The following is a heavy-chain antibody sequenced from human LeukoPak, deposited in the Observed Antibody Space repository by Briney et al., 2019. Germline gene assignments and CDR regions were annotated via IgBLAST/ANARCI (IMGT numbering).Heavy chain of an antibody. Sequence: SETLSLTCTVSGGSISSYYWSWIRQPPGKGLEWIGYIYYSGSTNYNPSLKSRVTVSVDTSKNQFSLKLSSVTAADTAVYYCARGLLDGYTHPAAFDIWGQGTMVTVSS. D-gene: IGHD5-24*01. CDR3: ARGLLDGYTHPAAFDI. J-gene: IGHJ3*02. CDR2: IYYSGST. CDR1: GGSISSYY. V-gene: IGHV4-59*01.